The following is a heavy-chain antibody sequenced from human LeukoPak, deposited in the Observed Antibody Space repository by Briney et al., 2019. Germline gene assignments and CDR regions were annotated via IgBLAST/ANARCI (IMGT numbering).Heavy chain of an antibody. J-gene: IGHJ5*02. CDR1: GFTVSSNY. CDR2: IYSGGST. V-gene: IGHV3-66*01. CDR3: ARSYYYGSGSYYS. D-gene: IGHD3-10*01. Sequence: GGSLRLSCAASGFTVSSNYMSWVRQAPGKGLEWVSVIYSGGSTYYADSVKGRFTISRDNSKNTLYLQMNSLRAEDTAVYYCARSYYYGSGSYYSWGQGTLVTVSS.